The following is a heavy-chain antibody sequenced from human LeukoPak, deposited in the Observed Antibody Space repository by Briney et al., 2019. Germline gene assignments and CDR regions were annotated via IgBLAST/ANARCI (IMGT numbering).Heavy chain of an antibody. D-gene: IGHD1-26*01. V-gene: IGHV1-18*01. CDR1: GYTFTSYG. CDR2: ISAYNGNT. CDR3: AARLGATNAFDI. J-gene: IGHJ3*02. Sequence: ASVKVSCKASGYTFTSYGISWGRQAPGQGLEWMGWISAYNGNTNYAQKLQGRVTMTTDTSTSTAYMELRSLRSDDTAVYYCAARLGATNAFDIWGQGTMVTVSS.